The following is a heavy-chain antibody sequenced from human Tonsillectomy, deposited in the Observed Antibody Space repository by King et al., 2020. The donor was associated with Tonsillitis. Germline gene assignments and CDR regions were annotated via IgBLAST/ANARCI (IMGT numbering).Heavy chain of an antibody. Sequence: QLVQSGAEVKKPGESLKISCRGSGYSFISYWIGWVRQMPGKGLEGMGIIYPGDSDTRYSPSFQGHVTISADKSINTAYLQWSSLKASDTAMYYCARPPSGSYTAFDHWGQGTLVTVSS. CDR1: GYSFISYW. V-gene: IGHV5-51*01. J-gene: IGHJ4*02. CDR2: IYPGDSDT. CDR3: ARPPSGSYTAFDH. D-gene: IGHD3-10*01.